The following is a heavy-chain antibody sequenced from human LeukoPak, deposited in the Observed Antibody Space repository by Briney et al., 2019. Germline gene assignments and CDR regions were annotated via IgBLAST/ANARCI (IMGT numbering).Heavy chain of an antibody. D-gene: IGHD3-10*01. CDR3: AKVAKYYYGPETYYFFEQ. Sequence: GGSLRLSCAASGFTFSSYGMHWVRQAPGKGLEWVAYIQNDGSNEQYADSVKGRFSISRDSSKNILYLQMNSLRVEDTAVYYCAKVAKYYYGPETYYFFEQWGQGTPVTASS. CDR2: IQNDGSNE. CDR1: GFTFSSYG. V-gene: IGHV3-30*02. J-gene: IGHJ4*02.